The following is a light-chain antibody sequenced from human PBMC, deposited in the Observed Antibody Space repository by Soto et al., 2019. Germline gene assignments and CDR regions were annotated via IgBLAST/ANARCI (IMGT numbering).Light chain of an antibody. V-gene: IGKV1-9*01. Sequence: DIQLTQSPSFLSASIGDRVSITCRASQDIGTYLAWYQQKPGQAPRLLMFASSTLESGVPSRFSGRESGTEFTLTVSSLQPEDFATYYCQQANRLPLTFGGGTKVEMK. CDR3: QQANRLPLT. J-gene: IGKJ4*01. CDR1: QDIGTY. CDR2: ASS.